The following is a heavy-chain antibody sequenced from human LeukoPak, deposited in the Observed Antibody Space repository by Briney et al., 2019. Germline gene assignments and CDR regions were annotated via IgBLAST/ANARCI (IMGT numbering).Heavy chain of an antibody. V-gene: IGHV4-39*07. D-gene: IGHD5-12*01. CDR3: ARDVVDGYDPFGY. J-gene: IGHJ4*02. CDR2: IYYSGST. Sequence: SETLSLTCTVSGGSISSSSYYWGWIRQPPGKGLEWIGSIYYSGSTYYNPSLKSRVTISVDTSKNQFSLKLSSVTAADTAVYYCARDVVDGYDPFGYWGQGTLVTVSS. CDR1: GGSISSSSYY.